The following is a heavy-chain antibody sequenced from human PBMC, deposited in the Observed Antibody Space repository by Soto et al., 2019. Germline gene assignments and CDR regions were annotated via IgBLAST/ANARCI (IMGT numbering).Heavy chain of an antibody. CDR3: ARVKQLVPWYFDL. D-gene: IGHD6-6*01. CDR2: IYHGETT. CDR1: GVSVSSGGFP. Sequence: QLQLQESGSGLVKPSETLSLTCAVSGVSVSSGGFPWRWIRQPPGKGLEWIGYIYHGETTYYNPSLTSRVTMSIDKSKNQFSLRLTSVTAADTAVYYCARVKQLVPWYFDLWGGGTVVSVTS. V-gene: IGHV4-30-2*01. J-gene: IGHJ2*01.